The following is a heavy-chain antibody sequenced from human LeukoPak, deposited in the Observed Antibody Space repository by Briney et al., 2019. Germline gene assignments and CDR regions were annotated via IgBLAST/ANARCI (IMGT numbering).Heavy chain of an antibody. CDR1: GDSVSSNSAA. CDR3: ARSILEYYYDSSGYLQGFDP. Sequence: SQTLSLTCAISGDSVSSNSAAWNWIRQSPSRGLEWLGRTYYRSKWYNDYAVSVKSRITINPDTSKNQFSLQLNSVTPEDTAVYYCARSILEYYYDSSGYLQGFDPWGQGTLVTVSS. D-gene: IGHD3-22*01. J-gene: IGHJ5*02. V-gene: IGHV6-1*01. CDR2: TYYRSKWYN.